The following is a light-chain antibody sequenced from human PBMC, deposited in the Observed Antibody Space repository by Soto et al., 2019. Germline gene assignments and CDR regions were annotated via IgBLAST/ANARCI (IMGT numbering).Light chain of an antibody. CDR3: CSYAGSSTYV. Sequence: QSVLTQPASVSGSPGQSITISCTGTSSDVGSHNLVSWYQQHPGKAPKLMIYEVSKRPSGVSNRFSGSKSGNTASLTISGLQAEDEADYYCCSYAGSSTYVFGTGTQLTVL. V-gene: IGLV2-23*02. CDR1: SSDVGSHNL. J-gene: IGLJ1*01. CDR2: EVS.